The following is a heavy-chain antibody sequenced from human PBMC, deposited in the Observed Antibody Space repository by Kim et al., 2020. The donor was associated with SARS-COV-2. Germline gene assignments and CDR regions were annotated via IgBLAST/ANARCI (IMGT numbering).Heavy chain of an antibody. J-gene: IGHJ4*02. CDR2: INQDGSER. CDR1: GFTFSDYW. CDR3: ARAVRGFDY. Sequence: GGSLGLSCADSGFTFSDYWMSWVRQAPGKGLEWVANINQDGSEREYVDSVKGRFTISRDNTKKSLFLHMSSLTPEDTAVYYCARAVRGFDYWGQGTLVTVSS. D-gene: IGHD3-10*01. V-gene: IGHV3-7*03.